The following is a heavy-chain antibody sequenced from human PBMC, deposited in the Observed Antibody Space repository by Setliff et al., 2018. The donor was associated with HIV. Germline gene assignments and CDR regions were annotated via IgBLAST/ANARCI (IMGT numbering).Heavy chain of an antibody. CDR2: IYFSGHT. CDR3: ARGSGYDSYYYYYMDV. D-gene: IGHD5-12*01. V-gene: IGHV4-4*02. Sequence: SETLSLTCAVSGGSISSNWWSWVRQSPGKGLEWIGEIYFSGHTNYNPSLKSRVTISVDTSKTQFSLKLSSVTAADTAVYYCARGSGYDSYYYYYMDVWGKGTTVTVSS. J-gene: IGHJ6*03. CDR1: GGSISSNW.